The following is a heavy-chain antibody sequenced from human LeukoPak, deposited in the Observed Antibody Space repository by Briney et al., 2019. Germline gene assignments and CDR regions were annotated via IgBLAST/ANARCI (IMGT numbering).Heavy chain of an antibody. CDR3: VTAADFDY. Sequence: GESLKISCKGSGYRFTSYWIGWVRQMPGKGLEWMAIIYDGDSDTRYSPSFQGQVTISVDKSISTAYLQWSSLKASDTAIYYCVTAADFDYWGQGTLVTVSS. D-gene: IGHD6-13*01. CDR2: IYDGDSDT. J-gene: IGHJ4*02. V-gene: IGHV5-51*01. CDR1: GYRFTSYW.